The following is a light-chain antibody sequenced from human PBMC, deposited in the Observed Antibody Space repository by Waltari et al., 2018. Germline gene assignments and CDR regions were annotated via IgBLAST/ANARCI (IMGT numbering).Light chain of an antibody. CDR3: SSYTSSSTLV. J-gene: IGLJ2*01. CDR2: DVT. V-gene: IGLV2-14*01. Sequence: QSALTQPASVSGSPGQSITISCTGTSSDVGGYNYVSWYQQHPDKAPKLMIYDVTKRPSGVFNRVSGSKSGNTASLTISGLQAEDEADYYCSSYTSSSTLVFGGGTKLTVL. CDR1: SSDVGGYNY.